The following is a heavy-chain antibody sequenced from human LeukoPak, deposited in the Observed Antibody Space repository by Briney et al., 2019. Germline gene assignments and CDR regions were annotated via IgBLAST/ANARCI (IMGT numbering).Heavy chain of an antibody. D-gene: IGHD3-22*01. Sequence: SETLSLTCTVSGGSISSYYWSWIRQPPGKGLEWIGEINHSGSTNYNPSLKSRVTISVDTSKNQFSLKLSSVTAADTAVYYCARFPYYYDSSGYYSYYFDYWGQGTLVTVSS. CDR2: INHSGST. V-gene: IGHV4-34*01. CDR3: ARFPYYYDSSGYYSYYFDY. CDR1: GGSISSYY. J-gene: IGHJ4*02.